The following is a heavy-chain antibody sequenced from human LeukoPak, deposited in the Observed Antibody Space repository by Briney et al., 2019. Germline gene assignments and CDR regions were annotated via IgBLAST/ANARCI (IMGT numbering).Heavy chain of an antibody. Sequence: ASVKVSCKVSGYTLTELSMHWVRQAPGKGLEWMGGFDPEDGETIYAQKFQGRVTMTEDTSTDTGYMELSSLRSEDTAVYYCATGRYSSGWYGDVGYYYGMDVWGQGTTVTVSS. CDR1: GYTLTELS. D-gene: IGHD6-19*01. CDR3: ATGRYSSGWYGDVGYYYGMDV. CDR2: FDPEDGET. V-gene: IGHV1-24*01. J-gene: IGHJ6*02.